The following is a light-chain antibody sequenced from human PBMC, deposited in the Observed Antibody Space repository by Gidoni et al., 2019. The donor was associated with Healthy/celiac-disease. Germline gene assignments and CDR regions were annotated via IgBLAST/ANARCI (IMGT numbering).Light chain of an antibody. CDR2: DVS. J-gene: IGLJ3*02. CDR1: ISDVGGYNY. CDR3: SAYTSSSTFWV. Sequence: QSALTQPASFSGSPCQSITISCTGTISDVGGYNYVSWYQQHPGKAPKLMIYDVSNRPSGVSNRFSGSKSGNTASMTISGLQAEDEADDYCSAYTSSSTFWVFGGGTKLTVL. V-gene: IGLV2-14*03.